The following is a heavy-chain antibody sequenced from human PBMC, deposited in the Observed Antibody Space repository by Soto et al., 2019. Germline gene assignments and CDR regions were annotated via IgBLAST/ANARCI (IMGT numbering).Heavy chain of an antibody. Sequence: EVQLVESGGGLVQPGGSLRLSCAASGFTFSSYEMNWVRQAPGKGLEWVSYISSHSSTQHYADSVKGRFTISRDNAGNSLYLQMNSLRDEDTALYYCVRDGSGNLYLNWFEPWGQGTQVTVSS. D-gene: IGHD6-19*01. J-gene: IGHJ5*02. CDR1: GFTFSSYE. V-gene: IGHV3-48*03. CDR2: ISSHSSTQ. CDR3: VRDGSGNLYLNWFEP.